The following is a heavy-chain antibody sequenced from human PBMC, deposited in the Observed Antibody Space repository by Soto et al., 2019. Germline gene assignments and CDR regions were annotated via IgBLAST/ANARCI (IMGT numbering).Heavy chain of an antibody. J-gene: IGHJ5*01. Sequence: SQTLSLTCAISGDSVSSKSAAWNWIRQSPSRGLEWLGWTYYRSKWSTDYAVSVKSRITINPDTSKNQFSLQLNSVTPEDTAVYYCTRALSGSYDSWGQGTLVTVSS. CDR3: TRALSGSYDS. V-gene: IGHV6-1*01. CDR1: GDSVSSKSAA. CDR2: TYYRSKWST. D-gene: IGHD1-26*01.